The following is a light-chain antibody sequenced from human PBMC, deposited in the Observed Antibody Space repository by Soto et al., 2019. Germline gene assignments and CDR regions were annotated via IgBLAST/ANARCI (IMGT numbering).Light chain of an antibody. J-gene: IGKJ1*01. Sequence: DIQMTQSPSTLSASVGDRVTITCRASQSISSWLAWYQQKPGKAPKLLIYKASSLETGVPSRFSGSASGTEFTHTISSLQPDDFATYYCQQYNSYSPWTFGQGTKVEIK. CDR1: QSISSW. V-gene: IGKV1-5*03. CDR3: QQYNSYSPWT. CDR2: KAS.